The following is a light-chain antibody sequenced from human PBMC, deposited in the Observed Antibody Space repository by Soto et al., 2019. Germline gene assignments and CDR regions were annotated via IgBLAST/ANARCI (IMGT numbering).Light chain of an antibody. V-gene: IGLV2-14*01. CDR3: SSYTSSSTRV. CDR1: SSDVGGYKY. CDR2: DVS. Sequence: QSALTQPASVSGSPGQSITISCTGTSSDVGGYKYVSWYQQHPGEAPKLMIYDVSNRPSGVSNLFSGSKSGNTASLTISGLQVEDEADYYCSSYTSSSTRVFGTGTKLTVL. J-gene: IGLJ1*01.